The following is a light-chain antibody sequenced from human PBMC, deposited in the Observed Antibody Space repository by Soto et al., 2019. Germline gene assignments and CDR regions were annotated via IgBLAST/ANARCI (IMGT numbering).Light chain of an antibody. CDR2: AAS. Sequence: DIQVTQSPSSLYASVGDRVTITCRASQGISSYLAWYQQKPGKVPKVLIYAASTLHSGVPSRFSGSGSGTEFTLTISNVQPEDVATYYGQKYYSAPETFGQGTKVEIK. CDR3: QKYYSAPET. CDR1: QGISSY. V-gene: IGKV1-27*01. J-gene: IGKJ1*01.